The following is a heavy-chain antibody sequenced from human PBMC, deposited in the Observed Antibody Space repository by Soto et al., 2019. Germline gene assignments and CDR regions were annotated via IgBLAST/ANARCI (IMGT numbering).Heavy chain of an antibody. J-gene: IGHJ3*02. CDR3: AIPGGGYCSGGSCHAFDI. D-gene: IGHD2-15*01. V-gene: IGHV4-39*01. Sequence: QLLESGPGLVKPSETLSLTCTVSGGSISSSSYYWGWIRQPPGKGLEWIGSIYYSGSTYYNPSLKSRVTISVDTSKNQFSLKLSSVTAADTAVYYCAIPGGGYCSGGSCHAFDIWGQGTMVTVSS. CDR1: GGSISSSSYY. CDR2: IYYSGST.